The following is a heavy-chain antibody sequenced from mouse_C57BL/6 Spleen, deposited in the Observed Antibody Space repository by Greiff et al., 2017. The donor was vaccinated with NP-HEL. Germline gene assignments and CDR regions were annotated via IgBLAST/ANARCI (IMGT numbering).Heavy chain of an antibody. CDR2: ISGGGGNT. CDR1: GFTFSSYT. D-gene: IGHD3-2*02. J-gene: IGHJ2*01. CDR3: ARHGPAQATYDY. Sequence: EVQVVESGGGLVKPGGSLKLSCAASGFTFSSYTMSWVRQTPEKRLEWVATISGGGGNTYYPDSVKGRFTISRDNAKNTLYLQMSSLRSEDTALYYCARHGPAQATYDYWGQGTTLTVSS. V-gene: IGHV5-9*01.